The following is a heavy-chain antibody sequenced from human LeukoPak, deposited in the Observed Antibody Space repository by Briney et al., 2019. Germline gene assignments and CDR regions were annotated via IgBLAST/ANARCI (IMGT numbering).Heavy chain of an antibody. CDR1: GYTFNNYY. J-gene: IGHJ5*02. Sequence: ASVKVSCTASGYTFNNYYIHWLRQAPGQGLEWMGWINPNSGGTNYAQKFQGRVTMTRDTSINTAYMDLSSLRSDDTAVYYCATFEVGAWGQGTLVTVSS. CDR2: INPNSGGT. CDR3: ATFEVGA. D-gene: IGHD3-10*01. V-gene: IGHV1-2*02.